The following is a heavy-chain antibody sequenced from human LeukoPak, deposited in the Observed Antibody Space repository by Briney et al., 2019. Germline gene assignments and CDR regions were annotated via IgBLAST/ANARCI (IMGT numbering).Heavy chain of an antibody. CDR3: ARDVVVVVAALGVDYYYYMDV. V-gene: IGHV3-7*01. Sequence: PGGSLRLSCAASGFTFSSYWMSWVRQAPGKGLEWVANIKQDGSEKYYVDSVKGRFTISRDNAKNSLYLQMNSLRAEDTAVYYCARDVVVVVAALGVDYYYYMDVWGKGTTVTVSS. J-gene: IGHJ6*03. CDR2: IKQDGSEK. CDR1: GFTFSSYW. D-gene: IGHD2-15*01.